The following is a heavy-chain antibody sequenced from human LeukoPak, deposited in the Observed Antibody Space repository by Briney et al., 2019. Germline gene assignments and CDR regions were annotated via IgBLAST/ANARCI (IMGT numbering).Heavy chain of an antibody. CDR3: ARERGRYCSSTSCYRAGDDAFDI. D-gene: IGHD2-2*01. J-gene: IGHJ3*02. CDR2: INPNSGGT. Sequence: ASVKVSCKASGYTFTGYYMHWVRQAPGQGLEWMGWINPNSGGTNYAQKFQGRVTMTRDTSISTAYMELSRLRSDDTAVYYCARERGRYCSSTSCYRAGDDAFDIWDQGTMVTVSS. CDR1: GYTFTGYY. V-gene: IGHV1-2*02.